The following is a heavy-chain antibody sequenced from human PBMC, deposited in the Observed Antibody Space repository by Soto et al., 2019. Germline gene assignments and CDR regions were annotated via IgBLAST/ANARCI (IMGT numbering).Heavy chain of an antibody. CDR2: IWYDGSSI. Sequence: GGSLRLSCAASGFTFSSYAMSWVRQAPGKGLEWVAVIWYDGSSIYYADSVKGRFTISRDNSKNTLYLQMNSLRAEDTAVYYCARDRKNWVSTAFDYWGQGTLVTVSS. CDR1: GFTFSSYA. J-gene: IGHJ4*02. V-gene: IGHV3-33*08. CDR3: ARDRKNWVSTAFDY. D-gene: IGHD7-27*01.